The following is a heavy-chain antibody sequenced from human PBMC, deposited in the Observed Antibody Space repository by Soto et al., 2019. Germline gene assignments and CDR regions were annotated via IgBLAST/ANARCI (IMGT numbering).Heavy chain of an antibody. CDR3: ARESTVIDY. Sequence: PSETLSLTCAVSGGSISSGGYSWSWIRQPPGKGLEWIGYMYYSGSTYYNPSLKSRVTISVDRSKNQFSLKLSSVTAADTAVYYCARESTVIDYWGQGTLVTVSS. J-gene: IGHJ4*02. CDR2: MYYSGST. V-gene: IGHV4-30-2*01. CDR1: GGSISSGGYS. D-gene: IGHD4-17*01.